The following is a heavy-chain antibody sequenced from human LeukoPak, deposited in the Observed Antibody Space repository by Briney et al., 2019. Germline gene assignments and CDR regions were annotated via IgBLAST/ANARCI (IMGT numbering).Heavy chain of an antibody. V-gene: IGHV4-4*02. Sequence: SETLSLTCAVSGDSITSHNWWSWVRQSPGKGLEWIGEIYHNGTTNYSPSLKSRVTISVDKSKNQLSLRLTSVTAADTAVYFCASCLFDYYYFDQWGQGTLVTVSS. CDR3: ASCLFDYYYFDQ. J-gene: IGHJ4*02. D-gene: IGHD3-10*01. CDR2: IYHNGTT. CDR1: GDSITSHNW.